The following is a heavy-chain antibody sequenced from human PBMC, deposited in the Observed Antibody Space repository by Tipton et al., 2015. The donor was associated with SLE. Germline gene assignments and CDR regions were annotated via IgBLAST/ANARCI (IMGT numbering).Heavy chain of an antibody. J-gene: IGHJ3*02. CDR3: AKPRGGYSNAFDI. CDR1: GGSFSGYY. Sequence: TLSLTCAVYGGSFSGYYWNWIRQPPGKGLEWIGEINHSGSTNYNPSLKSRVTISVDTSKNQFSLKLSSVTAADTAVYYCAKPRGGYSNAFDIWGQGTMVTVSS. V-gene: IGHV4-34*01. CDR2: INHSGST. D-gene: IGHD5-18*01.